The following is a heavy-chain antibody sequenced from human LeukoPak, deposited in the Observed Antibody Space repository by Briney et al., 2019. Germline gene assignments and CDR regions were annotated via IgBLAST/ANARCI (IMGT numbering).Heavy chain of an antibody. V-gene: IGHV3-23*01. J-gene: IGHJ3*02. Sequence: GVLRLSCAASGFTFSSYAMSWVRQAPGKGLEWVSAISSSGRSTYYANSVKGRFIISRDNSKNMVHLQMNNLRAEGTAVYYCARRSTDTGAFDIWGQGTMVTVSS. CDR3: ARRSTDTGAFDI. D-gene: IGHD1-14*01. CDR2: ISSSGRST. CDR1: GFTFSSYA.